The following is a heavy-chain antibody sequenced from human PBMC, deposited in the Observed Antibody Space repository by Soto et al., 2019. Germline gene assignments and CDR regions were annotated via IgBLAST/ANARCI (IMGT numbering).Heavy chain of an antibody. CDR3: ASRSRITGTLGYGMDV. CDR1: GGIFSRYA. Sequence: SVKVSCKASGGIFSRYAISWVRQAPGQGPECMGGIIRIFGTANYVQKFQGRVTITADESTRTAYMELSSLRSEDTAVYYCASRSRITGTLGYGMDVWGQGTTVTVSS. CDR2: IIRIFGTA. V-gene: IGHV1-69*13. D-gene: IGHD1-7*01. J-gene: IGHJ6*02.